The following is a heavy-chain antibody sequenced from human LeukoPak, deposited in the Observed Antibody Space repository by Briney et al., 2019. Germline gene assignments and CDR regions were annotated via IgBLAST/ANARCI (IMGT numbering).Heavy chain of an antibody. CDR3: TRGSYDVLTGYSTLGEF. Sequence: PSETLSLTCTVSGGSISSCSFYWGWIRPAPGKGLEWVASVYYSGTTYYNPSLKSRVTISADTSKKRFSLKLSSVTAADTAVYYCTRGSYDVLTGYSTLGEFWGQGTLVIVSS. V-gene: IGHV4-39*01. CDR1: GGSISSCSFY. D-gene: IGHD3-9*01. CDR2: VYYSGTT. J-gene: IGHJ4*02.